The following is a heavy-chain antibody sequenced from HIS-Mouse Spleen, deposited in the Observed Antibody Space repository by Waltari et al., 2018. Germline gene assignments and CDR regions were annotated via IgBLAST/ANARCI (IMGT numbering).Heavy chain of an antibody. Sequence: QVQLQQWGAGLLKPSETLSLTCAVYGGSFSGYYWSWIRQPPGKGLEWIGEINHSGSTNYNPSLKSRVTISVDTSKNQFSLKLSSVTAADTAVYYCARTAARPGWFDPWGQGTLVTVSS. CDR3: ARTAARPGWFDP. V-gene: IGHV4-34*01. D-gene: IGHD6-6*01. CDR2: INHSGST. J-gene: IGHJ5*02. CDR1: GGSFSGYY.